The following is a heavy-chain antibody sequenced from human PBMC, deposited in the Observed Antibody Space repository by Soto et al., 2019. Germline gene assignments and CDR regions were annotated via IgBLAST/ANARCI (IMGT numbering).Heavy chain of an antibody. CDR1: GGSLGTSNW. CDR2: IYETGRT. CDR3: ARRKLLFLECTHGPFDS. Sequence: QVQLRETGPGLVKPSGTLSLICSVSGGSLGTSNWWSWVRQSPGKGLQWIGDIYETGRTKYNPSLQSRLTIAVGEWKTHFSLKLASVTAADTAVYYCARRKLLFLECTHGPFDSWGQGNGVIVSS. J-gene: IGHJ4*02. V-gene: IGHV4-4*02. D-gene: IGHD3-3*01.